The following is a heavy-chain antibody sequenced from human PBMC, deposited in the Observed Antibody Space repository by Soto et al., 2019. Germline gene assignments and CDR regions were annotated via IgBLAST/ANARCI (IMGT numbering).Heavy chain of an antibody. D-gene: IGHD3-3*01. CDR3: ARRVGTYSAFWSGYYDF. CDR1: GGSISSNNYY. Sequence: SETLSLTCTVSGGSISSNNYYWNWIRQPPGKGLEWIGYISYSGSTSYNPSLKSRLTISADTSKNQFSLNLSSVTAADTAVYYCARRVGTYSAFWSGYYDFWGQGTLVTVSS. V-gene: IGHV4-30-4*01. CDR2: ISYSGST. J-gene: IGHJ4*01.